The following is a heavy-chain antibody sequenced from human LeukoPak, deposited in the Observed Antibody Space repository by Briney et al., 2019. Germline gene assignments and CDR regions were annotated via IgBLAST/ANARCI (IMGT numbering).Heavy chain of an antibody. CDR2: INSNGGIT. J-gene: IGHJ5*02. V-gene: IGHV3-23*01. CDR3: EPPLQFLES. Sequence: GGSLRLSCTPYGFTFSTSSMTWVRQAAGKGREWVSTINSNGGITYYASSVKGRFSTSRNNSRNTLYLRVSSLRAEDTAVYYCEPPLQFLESWGQGTMVIVSS. D-gene: IGHD3-3*01. CDR1: GFTFSTSS.